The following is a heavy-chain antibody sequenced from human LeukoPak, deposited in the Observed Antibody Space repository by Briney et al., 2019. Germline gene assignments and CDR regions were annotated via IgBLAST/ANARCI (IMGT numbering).Heavy chain of an antibody. V-gene: IGHV4-34*01. CDR2: INHSGST. CDR1: GGSFSGYY. CDR3: ARSPLIVVVVAATGGAFDI. Sequence: SETLSLTCAVYGGSFSGYYWSWIRQPPGKGLEWIGEINHSGSTNYNPSLKSRVTISVDTSKNQFSLKLSSVTAADTAVYYCARSPLIVVVVAATGGAFDIWGQGTVVTVSS. D-gene: IGHD2-15*01. J-gene: IGHJ3*02.